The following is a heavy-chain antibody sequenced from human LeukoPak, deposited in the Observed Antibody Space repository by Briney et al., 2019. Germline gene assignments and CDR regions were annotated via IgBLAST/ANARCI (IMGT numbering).Heavy chain of an antibody. D-gene: IGHD4-23*01. CDR1: GYTFTSYA. V-gene: IGHV1-3*01. CDR3: ARRSHDYGGNSAGFDY. J-gene: IGHJ4*02. CDR2: INAGNGNT. Sequence: ASVKVSCKASGYTFTSYAMHWVRQAPGQRLEWMGWINAGNGNTKYSQKFQGRVTITKDTSASTAYMELSSLRSEDTAVYYCARRSHDYGGNSAGFDYWGQGTLITVSS.